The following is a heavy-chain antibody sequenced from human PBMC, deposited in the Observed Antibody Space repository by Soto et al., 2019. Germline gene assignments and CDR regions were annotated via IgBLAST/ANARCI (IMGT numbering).Heavy chain of an antibody. CDR1: GGSVSSGSYY. J-gene: IGHJ6*02. Sequence: SETLSLTCTVSGGSVSSGSYYWSWIRQPPGKGLEWIGYIYYSGSTNYNPSLKSRVTISVDTSKNQFSLKLSSVTAADTAVYYCARDATPIVVVPAAMTYGMDVWGQGTTVPVSS. V-gene: IGHV4-61*01. CDR2: IYYSGST. CDR3: ARDATPIVVVPAAMTYGMDV. D-gene: IGHD2-2*01.